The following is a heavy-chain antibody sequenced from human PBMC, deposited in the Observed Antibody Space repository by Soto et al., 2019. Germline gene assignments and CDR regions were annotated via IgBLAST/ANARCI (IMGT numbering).Heavy chain of an antibody. J-gene: IGHJ4*02. D-gene: IGHD6-13*01. CDR2: IKQDGSEK. CDR1: GFTFSSYW. CDR3: ARGSSVWSSWYPFDY. Sequence: HPGGSLRLSCAASGFTFSSYWMSWVRQAPGKGLEWVANIKQDGSEKYYVDSVKGRFTISRDNAKNSLYLQMNSLRAEDTAVYYCARGSSVWSSWYPFDYWGQGTLVTVSS. V-gene: IGHV3-7*01.